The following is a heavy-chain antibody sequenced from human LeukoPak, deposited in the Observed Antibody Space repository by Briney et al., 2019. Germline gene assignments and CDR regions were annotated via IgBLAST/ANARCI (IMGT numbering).Heavy chain of an antibody. D-gene: IGHD3-3*01. V-gene: IGHV3-23*01. CDR3: ASDFWSGYYTPMGVNY. CDR1: GFTFSSYA. CDR2: VSSTGTGT. J-gene: IGHJ4*02. Sequence: PGGSLRLSCAASGFTFSSYAMSWVRQAPGKGLEWVSTVSSTGTGTNFADSVRGRFTISRDNSKNMLYLQMNSLRAEDTAVYYCASDFWSGYYTPMGVNYWGQGTLVAVSS.